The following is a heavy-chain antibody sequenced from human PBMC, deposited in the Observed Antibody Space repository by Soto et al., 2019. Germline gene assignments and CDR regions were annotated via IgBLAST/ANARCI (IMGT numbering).Heavy chain of an antibody. V-gene: IGHV4-34*01. Sequence: QVQLQQWGAGLLKPSETLSLTCAVYGGSFSGYYWPWIRQPPGTGLEWIGEINHSGSTNYNPSLKSRVTISVYTSKNQFSLKLTSVTAADTAVYYCAREKITGLFDYWGQGTLVTVSS. CDR1: GGSFSGYY. D-gene: IGHD2-8*02. CDR2: INHSGST. CDR3: AREKITGLFDY. J-gene: IGHJ4*02.